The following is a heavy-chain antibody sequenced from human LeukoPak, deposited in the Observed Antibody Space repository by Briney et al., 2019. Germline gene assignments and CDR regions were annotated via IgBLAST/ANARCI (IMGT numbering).Heavy chain of an antibody. Sequence: GGSLRLSCAASGFTFGNYWMTWVRQVPGKGLEWVANIKQDGSEKYYVDSVKGRFTISRDNAKNSLYLQMNSLRAEDTAVYYCARDSSDFWSYYFDYWGQGTLVTVSS. J-gene: IGHJ4*02. CDR2: IKQDGSEK. V-gene: IGHV3-7*01. CDR3: ARDSSDFWSYYFDY. CDR1: GFTFGNYW. D-gene: IGHD3-3*01.